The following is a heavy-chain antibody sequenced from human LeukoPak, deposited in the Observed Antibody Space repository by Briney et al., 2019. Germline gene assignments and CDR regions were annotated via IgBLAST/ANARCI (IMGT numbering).Heavy chain of an antibody. V-gene: IGHV3-23*01. CDR3: AKQLGYCSDGSCYFPY. D-gene: IGHD2-15*01. CDR1: EFTLSTSP. CDR2: ISNNGGYT. Sequence: GGSLRLSCAASEFTLSTSPITWSPKPPGRGLSGFSPISNNGGYTYYADSVQGRFTISRDNSKSTLCLQMNSLRAEDTAVYYCAKQLGYCSDGSCYFPYWGQGTLVTVSS. J-gene: IGHJ4*02.